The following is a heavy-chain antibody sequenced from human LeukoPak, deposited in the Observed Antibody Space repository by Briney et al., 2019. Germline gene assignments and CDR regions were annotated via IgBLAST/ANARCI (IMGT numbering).Heavy chain of an antibody. V-gene: IGHV3-74*01. CDR1: GFTFSSYW. J-gene: IGHJ6*02. D-gene: IGHD2-8*01. CDR3: ARDLGMVYGFYYYYGMDV. CDR2: INSDGSST. Sequence: GGSLRLSCAASGFTFSSYWMHWVRQAPGKGLVWVSRINSDGSSTSYADSVKGRFTISRDNAKNTPYLQMNSLRAEDTAVYYCARDLGMVYGFYYYYGMDVWGQGTTVTVSS.